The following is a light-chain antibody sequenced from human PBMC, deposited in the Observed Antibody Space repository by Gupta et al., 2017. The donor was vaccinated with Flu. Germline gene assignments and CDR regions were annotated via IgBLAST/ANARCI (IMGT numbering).Light chain of an antibody. V-gene: IGKV1-39*01. J-gene: IGKJ3*01. Sequence: PSSLSVSVGERVAFTCRASQGIRTNLTWNQQKPGKAPTPLIYATSGWDSGVPSRFSGSGSQTDFTLTITSLQPEDFATYYCQQCYRTPETFGPGTKVGI. CDR2: ATS. CDR3: QQCYRTPET. CDR1: QGIRTN.